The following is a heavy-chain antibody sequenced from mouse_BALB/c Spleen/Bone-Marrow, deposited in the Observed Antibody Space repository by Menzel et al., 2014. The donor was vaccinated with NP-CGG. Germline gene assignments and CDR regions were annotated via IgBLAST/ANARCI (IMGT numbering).Heavy chain of an antibody. CDR3: ARQGYYGRSDY. J-gene: IGHJ2*01. D-gene: IGHD1-1*01. CDR1: GFDFSGYW. CDR2: INPDSSTI. V-gene: IGHV4-1*02. Sequence: EVKVIESGGGLVQPGGSLKLSCAASGFDFSGYWMSWVRQVPGKGLKWIGEINPDSSTINYTPSLKDKFIISRDNAKNTLYLQMSKVRSEDTALYYCARQGYYGRSDYWGQGTTLTVSS.